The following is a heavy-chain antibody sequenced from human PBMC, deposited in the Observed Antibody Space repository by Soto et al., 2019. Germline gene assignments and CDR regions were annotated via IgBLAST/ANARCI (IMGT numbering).Heavy chain of an antibody. V-gene: IGHV4-30-2*01. J-gene: IGHJ4*02. Sequence: QLQLQESGSGLVKPSQTLSLTCVVSGGSVSSDAYSWSWLRQPPGKGLEWIGYIYHTGSTYSTPSLESRVTLSIDQSKNQFSLRLSSVTAADTALYYCARGGFQLLPDYWGQGALVTVSS. D-gene: IGHD2-2*01. CDR1: GGSVSSDAYS. CDR3: ARGGFQLLPDY. CDR2: IYHTGST.